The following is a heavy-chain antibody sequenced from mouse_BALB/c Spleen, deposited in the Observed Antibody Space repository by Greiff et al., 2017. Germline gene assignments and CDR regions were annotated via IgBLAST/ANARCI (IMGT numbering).Heavy chain of an antibody. CDR3: ASQVDYFDY. Sequence: QVQLQQPGAELVKPGASVKLSCKASGYTFTSYWMHWVKQRPGQGLEWIGEINPSNGRTNYNEKFKSKATLTVDKSSSTAYMQLSSLTSEDSAVYYCASQVDYFDYWGQGTTLTVSA. J-gene: IGHJ2*01. D-gene: IGHD1-1*01. CDR2: INPSNGRT. CDR1: GYTFTSYW. V-gene: IGHV1S81*02.